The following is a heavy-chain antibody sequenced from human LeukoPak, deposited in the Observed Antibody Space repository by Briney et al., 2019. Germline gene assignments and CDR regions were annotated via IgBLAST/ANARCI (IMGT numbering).Heavy chain of an antibody. CDR1: GGSISSYY. CDR2: IYYSGST. Sequence: PSETLSLTCTVSGGSISSYYWSWIRQPPGKGLEWIGYIYYSGSTNYNPSLKSRVTISVDTSKNQFSLKLSSVTAADTAVYYCARAYQRDYYYGMDVWGQGTMVTVS. J-gene: IGHJ6*02. D-gene: IGHD2-2*01. V-gene: IGHV4-59*01. CDR3: ARAYQRDYYYGMDV.